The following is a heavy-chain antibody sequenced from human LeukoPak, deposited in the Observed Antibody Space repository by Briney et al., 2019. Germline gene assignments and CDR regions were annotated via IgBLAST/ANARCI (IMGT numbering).Heavy chain of an antibody. CDR3: AMGAVGATAFDI. V-gene: IGHV3-23*01. CDR2: ITAGDGNT. Sequence: PGGSLRLSCTASGFTFSSYTMTWVRQAPGKGLKWVSTITAGDGNTYYADSVKGRFTISRDNAKNSLYLQMNSLRAEDTAVYYCAMGAVGATAFDIWGQGTMVTVSS. CDR1: GFTFSSYT. D-gene: IGHD1-26*01. J-gene: IGHJ3*02.